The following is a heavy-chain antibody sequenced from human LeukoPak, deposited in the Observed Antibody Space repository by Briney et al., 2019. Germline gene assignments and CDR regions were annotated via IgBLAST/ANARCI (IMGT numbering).Heavy chain of an antibody. CDR1: GVSISSYY. Sequence: SETLSLTCTVSGVSISSYYWSWIRQPPGKGLEWIGEINHSGSTNYNPSLKSRVTISVDTSKNQFSPKLSSVTAADTAVYYCARVIKLTYYYDSSGYYRAFDIWGQGTMVTVSS. CDR2: INHSGST. V-gene: IGHV4-34*01. D-gene: IGHD3-22*01. J-gene: IGHJ3*02. CDR3: ARVIKLTYYYDSSGYYRAFDI.